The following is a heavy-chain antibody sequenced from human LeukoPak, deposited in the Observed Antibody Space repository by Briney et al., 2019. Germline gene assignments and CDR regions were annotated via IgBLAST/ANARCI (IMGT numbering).Heavy chain of an antibody. CDR3: ARDTRGYSYGMGDWFDP. Sequence: GSSVKVSCKASGGTFSSYAISWVRQAPGQGLEWMGRIIPIFGIANYAQKFQGRVTLTADKSTSTAYMELSSLRSEDTAVYYCARDTRGYSYGMGDWFDPWGQGTLVTVSS. D-gene: IGHD5-18*01. V-gene: IGHV1-69*04. CDR2: IIPIFGIA. CDR1: GGTFSSYA. J-gene: IGHJ5*02.